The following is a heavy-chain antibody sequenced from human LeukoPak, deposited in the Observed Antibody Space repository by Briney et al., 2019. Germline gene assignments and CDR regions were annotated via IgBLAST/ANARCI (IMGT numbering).Heavy chain of an antibody. CDR2: IYPGDSDT. CDR1: GYSFTSYW. D-gene: IGHD2-2*02. V-gene: IGHV5-51*01. CDR3: ARTQLGYCSSTSCYTGYYYGMDV. J-gene: IGHJ6*02. Sequence: GESLKISCKGSGYSFTSYWIGWVRQMPGEGLEWMGIIYPGDSDTRYSPSFQGQVTISADKSINTAYLQWSSLKASDTAMYYCARTQLGYCSSTSCYTGYYYGMDVWGQGTTVTVSS.